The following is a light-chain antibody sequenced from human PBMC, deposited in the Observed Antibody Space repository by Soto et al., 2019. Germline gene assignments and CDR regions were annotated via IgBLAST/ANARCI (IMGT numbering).Light chain of an antibody. V-gene: IGKV3-11*01. Sequence: EIVFTQSPAALSLSPGERATLSCRASQSISGYLGWYQQKPGQAPRLLIYDASNSATDIPARFSGSGSGTDFALTISSLDPEDFVVYYCQQRSEWPLTFGGGTKVEIK. CDR3: QQRSEWPLT. J-gene: IGKJ4*01. CDR2: DAS. CDR1: QSISGY.